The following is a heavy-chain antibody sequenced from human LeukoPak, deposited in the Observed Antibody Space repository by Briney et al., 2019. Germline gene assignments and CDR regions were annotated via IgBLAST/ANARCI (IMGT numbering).Heavy chain of an antibody. CDR1: GFTFSSYS. V-gene: IGHV3-21*01. CDR2: ISSSSSYI. J-gene: IGHJ4*02. Sequence: EGSLRLSCAASGFTFSSYSMNWVRQAPGKGLEWVSSISSSSSYIYYADSVKGRFTISRDNAKNSLYLQMNSLRAEDTAVYYCARPSSDYDILTGYYGDWGQGTLVTVSS. CDR3: ARPSSDYDILTGYYGD. D-gene: IGHD3-9*01.